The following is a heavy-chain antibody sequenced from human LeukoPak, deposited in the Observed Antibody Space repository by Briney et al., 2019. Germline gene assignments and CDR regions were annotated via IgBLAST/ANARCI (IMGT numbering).Heavy chain of an antibody. CDR1: GFAFSSQA. CDR2: ISDSGSLT. J-gene: IGHJ4*02. V-gene: IGHV3-23*01. D-gene: IGHD6-19*01. Sequence: HPGGSLRLSCAASGFAFSSQAMGWVRQAPGGGLEWVSVISDSGSLTYYADSVKGRFTISRDNSKNTLFLQMNSLRAEDTAVYYCAKDARRTDGWYFFDYRGQGTLVTVSS. CDR3: AKDARRTDGWYFFDY.